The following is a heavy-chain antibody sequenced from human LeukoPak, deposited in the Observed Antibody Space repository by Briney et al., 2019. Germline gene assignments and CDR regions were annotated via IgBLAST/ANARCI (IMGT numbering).Heavy chain of an antibody. J-gene: IGHJ2*01. CDR3: AKLTDF. V-gene: IGHV3-20*04. CDR1: GFNFDDYG. D-gene: IGHD3-9*01. Sequence: TGGSLRLSCAASGFNFDDYGMSWVRQAPGKGLEWVSGINWNAGSTGYAASVKGRFTISRDSTKNSLYLQMNSLRAEDTALYYCAKLTDFWGRGTLVTVSS. CDR2: INWNAGST.